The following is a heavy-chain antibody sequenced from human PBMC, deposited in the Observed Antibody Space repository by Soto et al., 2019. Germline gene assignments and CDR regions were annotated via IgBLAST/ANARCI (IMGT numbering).Heavy chain of an antibody. D-gene: IGHD3-3*01. CDR3: ARDITIFGVKGYYGMDV. CDR1: GFTFSSYE. CDR2: ISSSGSTI. V-gene: IGHV3-48*03. J-gene: IGHJ6*02. Sequence: GGSLRLSCAASGFTFSSYEMNWVRQAPGKGLEWVSYISSSGSTIYYADSVKGRFTISRDNAKNSLYLQMNSLRAEDTAVYYCARDITIFGVKGYYGMDVWGQGTTVTVSS.